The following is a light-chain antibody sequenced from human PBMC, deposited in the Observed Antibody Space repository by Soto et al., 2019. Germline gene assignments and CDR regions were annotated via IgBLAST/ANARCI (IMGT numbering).Light chain of an antibody. J-gene: IGKJ3*01. CDR3: QQYGGT. CDR1: QDISNY. V-gene: IGKV1-33*01. Sequence: DLQMTQSPSSLSASVGDRVTITCQASQDISNYLNWYQQKPGKAPKLLIYDASNLETGVPSRFSGSGSGTDFTFTISSLQPEDIATYYCQQYGGTFGPGTKVDIK. CDR2: DAS.